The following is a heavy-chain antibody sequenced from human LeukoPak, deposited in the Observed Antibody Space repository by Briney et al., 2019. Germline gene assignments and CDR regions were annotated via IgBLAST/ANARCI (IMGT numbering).Heavy chain of an antibody. V-gene: IGHV1-8*01. J-gene: IGHJ4*02. CDR3: ARLSDTPAYYYSSGYYHIRY. CDR1: GYTFSAYD. Sequence: AASVKVSCKASGYTFSAYDINWVRQGAGQGLEWIGWMNPDTGNTGCAQKFQGRVTMTRDTSKSTAYMELNSLRSEDTAVYYCARLSDTPAYYYSSGYYHIRYWGQGTLLTVSS. CDR2: MNPDTGNT. D-gene: IGHD3-22*01.